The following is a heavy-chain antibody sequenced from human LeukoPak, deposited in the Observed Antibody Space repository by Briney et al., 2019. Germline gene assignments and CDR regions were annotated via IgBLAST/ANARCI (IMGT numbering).Heavy chain of an antibody. CDR3: AKAIAEDDAFDI. CDR2: ISYDASNK. Sequence: PGGSLRLSCAASGFTFSSYGMHWVRQAPGKGLEWVAVISYDASNKYYADSVKGRFTISRDNSKNTLYLQMNSLRAEDTAVYYCAKAIAEDDAFDIWGQGTMVTVSS. CDR1: GFTFSSYG. V-gene: IGHV3-30*18. D-gene: IGHD6-13*01. J-gene: IGHJ3*02.